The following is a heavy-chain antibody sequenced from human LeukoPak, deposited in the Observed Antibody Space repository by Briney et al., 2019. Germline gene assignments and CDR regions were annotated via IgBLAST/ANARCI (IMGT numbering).Heavy chain of an antibody. D-gene: IGHD3-22*01. V-gene: IGHV3-23*01. Sequence: GGSLRLSCAASGFTFSSYAMSWVRHAPGKGVEWVSAFSGSGVSTYYADSVKGRFTISRDNSKNTLYLQMNSLRAEDTAVYYCAKVIVPGWAFDNWGQGTMVTVSS. J-gene: IGHJ3*02. CDR1: GFTFSSYA. CDR3: AKVIVPGWAFDN. CDR2: FSGSGVST.